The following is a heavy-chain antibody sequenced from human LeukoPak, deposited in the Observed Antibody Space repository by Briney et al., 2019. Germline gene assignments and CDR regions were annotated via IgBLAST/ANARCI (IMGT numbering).Heavy chain of an antibody. CDR2: ISSSSSYI. Sequence: GGSLRLSCAASGFTFSSYSMNWVRQAPGKGLEWVSSISSSSSYIYYADSVKGRFTISRDNAKNSLYLQMNSLRAEDTAVYYCARDDSLERFMVRGVITHYYYYGMDVWGQGTTVTVSS. CDR3: ARDDSLERFMVRGVITHYYYYGMDV. D-gene: IGHD3-10*01. V-gene: IGHV3-21*01. CDR1: GFTFSSYS. J-gene: IGHJ6*02.